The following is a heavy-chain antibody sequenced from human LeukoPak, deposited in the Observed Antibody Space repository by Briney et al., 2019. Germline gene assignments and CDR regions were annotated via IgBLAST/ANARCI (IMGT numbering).Heavy chain of an antibody. J-gene: IGHJ4*02. V-gene: IGHV4-38-2*02. D-gene: IGHD4-17*01. Sequence: SETLSLTCIVSAYSISSSYYWGWIRQPPGKGLEWIGSIYYSGSTYYNPSLKSRVTISVDTSKNQFSLKLSSVTAADTAVYYCARVSPNTVTTLQYFDYWGQGTLVTVSS. CDR2: IYYSGST. CDR3: ARVSPNTVTTLQYFDY. CDR1: AYSISSSYY.